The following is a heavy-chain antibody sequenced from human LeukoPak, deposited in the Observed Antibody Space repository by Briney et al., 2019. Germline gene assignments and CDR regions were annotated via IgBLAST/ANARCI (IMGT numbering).Heavy chain of an antibody. D-gene: IGHD4-17*01. V-gene: IGHV3-64*01. J-gene: IGHJ4*02. CDR1: GFTFRSYS. CDR3: ARDIQSNDYGDYRDY. Sequence: GAPRLFCAASGFTFRSYSMPWVRQAPGKGLEKVSAISSNGGSTYYANSVKGRFTISRDNAKNSLYLQMNSLRAEDTAVYYCARDIQSNDYGDYRDYWGQGTLVTVSS. CDR2: ISSNGGST.